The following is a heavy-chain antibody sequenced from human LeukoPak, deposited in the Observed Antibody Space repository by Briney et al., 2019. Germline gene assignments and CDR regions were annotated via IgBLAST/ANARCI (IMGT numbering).Heavy chain of an antibody. CDR3: ARLSAMLRGPEPIYYFDY. J-gene: IGHJ4*01. CDR2: INQDGSEK. V-gene: IGHV3-7*01. D-gene: IGHD3-10*01. Sequence: GGSLRLSCAPSGFTYCRYWKRWVRQAPGRGLEGVASINQDGSEKFYVDSMKGRFTISRDNSKNSLYLQMNSLRAEDTAMYYCARLSAMLRGPEPIYYFDYWGQGTLVTVSS. CDR1: GFTYCRYW.